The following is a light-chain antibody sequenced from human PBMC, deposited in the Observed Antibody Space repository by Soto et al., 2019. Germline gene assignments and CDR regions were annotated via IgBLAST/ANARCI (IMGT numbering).Light chain of an antibody. V-gene: IGKV1-39*01. CDR2: AAS. CDR1: QSISSY. J-gene: IGKJ4*01. CDR3: QQANSFSSLT. Sequence: DIQMTQSPSSLSASVGDRVTITCRASQSISSYLNWYQQKPGKAPKLLIYAASRLQSGVPSRIRGSGSGTEFTLTISSLQPEDFTTYYCQQANSFSSLTFGGGTKVDIK.